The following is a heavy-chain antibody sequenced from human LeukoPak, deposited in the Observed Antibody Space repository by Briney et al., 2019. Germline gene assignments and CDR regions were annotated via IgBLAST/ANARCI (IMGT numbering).Heavy chain of an antibody. CDR3: AKDDRDSGGNYYPVDY. J-gene: IGHJ4*02. CDR2: INSDGSST. V-gene: IGHV3-74*01. D-gene: IGHD1-26*01. CDR1: GFTFSSYW. Sequence: GGFLRLSCAASGFTFSSYWMHWVRQAPGKGLVWVSRINSDGSSTGYADSVKGRFTISRDNAKNTLYLQMNSLRAEDTAVYYCAKDDRDSGGNYYPVDYWGQGTLVTVSS.